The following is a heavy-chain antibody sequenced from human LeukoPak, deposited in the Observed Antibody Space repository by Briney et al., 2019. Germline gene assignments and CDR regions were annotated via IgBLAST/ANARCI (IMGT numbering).Heavy chain of an antibody. J-gene: IGHJ6*02. CDR1: GFIFSHYG. CDR2: ISFDGSNK. Sequence: GGSLRLSCAASGFIFSHYGMHWVRQAPGKGLEWVAVISFDGSNKYYADSVKGRFTISRDNAKDTLYLQMNSLRAEDTAVYHCAREFVRSSWPYYYYGMDVWGQGTTVTVSS. CDR3: AREFVRSSWPYYYYGMDV. V-gene: IGHV3-30*03. D-gene: IGHD6-13*01.